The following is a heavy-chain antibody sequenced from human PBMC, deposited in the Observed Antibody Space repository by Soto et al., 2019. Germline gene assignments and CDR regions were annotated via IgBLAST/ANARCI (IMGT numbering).Heavy chain of an antibody. CDR2: LSLDGNET. J-gene: IGHJ6*02. CDR3: VKDRVPGAYGHYYGMDV. CDR1: GFAFNNSG. Sequence: GGSLRLSCVASGFAFNNSGMHWVRQIPGKGLEWVAVLSLDGNETHYADSVKGRFTISRDNSKNTLYLQMNSLRTEDAAVYHCVKDRVPGAYGHYYGMDVWGHGTTVTVSS. D-gene: IGHD4-17*01. V-gene: IGHV3-30*18.